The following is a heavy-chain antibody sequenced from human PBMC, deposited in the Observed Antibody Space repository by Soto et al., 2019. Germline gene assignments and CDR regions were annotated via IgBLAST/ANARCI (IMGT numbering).Heavy chain of an antibody. CDR1: GFTFSYV. CDR2: ISGSGGST. CDR3: AKSEWNDVLSWFDP. J-gene: IGHJ5*02. V-gene: IGHV3-23*01. D-gene: IGHD1-1*01. Sequence: PGGSLRLSCAASGFTFSYVMSLVRQAPGKGLEWVSAISGSGGSTYYADSVKGRFTISRDNSKNTLYLQMNSLRAEDTAVYYCAKSEWNDVLSWFDPWGQGTLVTVSS.